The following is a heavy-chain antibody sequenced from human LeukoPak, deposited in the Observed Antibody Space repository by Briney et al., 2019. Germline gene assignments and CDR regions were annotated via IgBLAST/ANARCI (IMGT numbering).Heavy chain of an antibody. V-gene: IGHV4-4*07. CDR3: ARDDAGTLYFGMDV. CDR2: IYTSGST. J-gene: IGHJ6*02. Sequence: SETLSLTYTVSGGSISSYYWSWIRQPAGKGLEWIGRIYTSGSTNYNPSLKSRVTMSVDTSKNQFSLKLSSVTAADTAVYYCARDDAGTLYFGMDVWGQGTTVTVSS. CDR1: GGSISSYY. D-gene: IGHD3-10*01.